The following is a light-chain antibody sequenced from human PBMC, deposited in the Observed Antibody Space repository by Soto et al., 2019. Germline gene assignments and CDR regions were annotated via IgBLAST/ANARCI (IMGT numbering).Light chain of an antibody. V-gene: IGLV1-44*01. Sequence: QSVLTQPPSASGTPGQRVTISCSGSRSNIGSKPVNWYQQLPGAAPKLLIHNTNQRTSGVPDRFSGSKSGTSASLAISGLQSDDEAHYYCAALDDSLNGLVFGGGTQLTVL. CDR3: AALDDSLNGLV. CDR2: NTN. J-gene: IGLJ2*01. CDR1: RSNIGSKP.